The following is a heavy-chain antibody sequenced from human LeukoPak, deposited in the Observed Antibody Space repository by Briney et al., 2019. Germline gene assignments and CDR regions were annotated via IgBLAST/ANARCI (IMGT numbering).Heavy chain of an antibody. CDR2: IYNSGST. CDR1: GGSISSYY. Sequence: PSETLSLTCTVSGGSISSYYWSWIRQSPGKGLEWIGYIYNSGSTNYNPSLKSRVTISVDTSKNQFSLKLSSVTAADTAVYYCAREVGLRYYFDYWGQGSLVTVSS. CDR3: AREVGLRYYFDY. D-gene: IGHD2-15*01. J-gene: IGHJ4*02. V-gene: IGHV4-59*12.